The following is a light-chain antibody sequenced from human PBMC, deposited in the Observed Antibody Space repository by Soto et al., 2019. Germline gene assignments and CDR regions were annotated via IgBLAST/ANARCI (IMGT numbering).Light chain of an antibody. V-gene: IGLV2-8*01. Sequence: QSALTQPASVSGSPGQSITISCTGTSSDVGFYDYVSWYQQHPGEAPKLMIYQVTNRPSGVPDRFSGSKSDNTASLTVSGLQAEDEADYYCSSYAGNNNFVVFGGGTKLTVL. CDR1: SSDVGFYDY. J-gene: IGLJ2*01. CDR2: QVT. CDR3: SSYAGNNNFVV.